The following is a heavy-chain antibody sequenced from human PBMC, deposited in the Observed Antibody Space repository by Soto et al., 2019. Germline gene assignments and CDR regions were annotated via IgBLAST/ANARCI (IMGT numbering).Heavy chain of an antibody. CDR1: GGSVSSGSYY. D-gene: IGHD3-3*01. CDR3: ARGFFWSGKTPAYYYYGMDV. J-gene: IGHJ6*02. Sequence: SETLSLTCTVSGGSVSSGSYYWSWIRQPPGKGQEWIGYIYYSGSTNYNPSLKSRVTISVDTSKNQFSLKLSSVTAADTAVYYCARGFFWSGKTPAYYYYGMDVWGQGTTVTVSS. V-gene: IGHV4-61*01. CDR2: IYYSGST.